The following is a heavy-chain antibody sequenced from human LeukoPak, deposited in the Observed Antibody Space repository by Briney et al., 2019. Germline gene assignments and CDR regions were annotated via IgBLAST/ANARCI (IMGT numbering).Heavy chain of an antibody. CDR3: ARLPPRDGHNSNWFDP. Sequence: PSETLSLTCTVSGGSISSYYWSWIRQPPGKGLEWIGYIYYSGSTNYNPSLKSRVTISVDTSKNQFSLKLSSVTAADTAVYYCARLPPRDGHNSNWFDPWGQGTLVTVSS. D-gene: IGHD5-24*01. CDR1: GGSISSYY. V-gene: IGHV4-59*08. J-gene: IGHJ5*02. CDR2: IYYSGST.